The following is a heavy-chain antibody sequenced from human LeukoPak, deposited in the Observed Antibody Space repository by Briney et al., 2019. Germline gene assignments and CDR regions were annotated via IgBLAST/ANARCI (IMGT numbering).Heavy chain of an antibody. CDR2: IYYSGST. J-gene: IGHJ6*02. CDR3: ARERLYYYGSGSYFGDYGMDV. V-gene: IGHV4-31*03. D-gene: IGHD3-10*01. CDR1: GGSISSGGYY. Sequence: SQTLSLTCTVSGGSISSGGYYWSWIRQHPGKGLEWIGYIYYSGSTYYNPSLKSRVTISVDTSKNQFSLKLSSVTAADTAVYYCARERLYYYGSGSYFGDYGMDVWGQGTTVTVSS.